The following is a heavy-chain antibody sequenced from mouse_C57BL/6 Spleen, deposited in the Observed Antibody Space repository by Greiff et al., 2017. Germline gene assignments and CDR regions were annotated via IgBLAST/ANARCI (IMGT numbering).Heavy chain of an antibody. D-gene: IGHD4-1*02. V-gene: IGHV1-42*01. CDR1: GYSFPGYY. CDR3: ARNPQLGRRGYFDY. Sequence: EVQLHQSGPELVKPGASVKISCKASGYSFPGYYMNWVKQSPDKSLEWIGEINPSTGGTTYNQKFKAKATLTVDKSSSTAYMQLKSLTSEDSAVYYCARNPQLGRRGYFDYWGQGTTLTVSS. CDR2: INPSTGGT. J-gene: IGHJ2*01.